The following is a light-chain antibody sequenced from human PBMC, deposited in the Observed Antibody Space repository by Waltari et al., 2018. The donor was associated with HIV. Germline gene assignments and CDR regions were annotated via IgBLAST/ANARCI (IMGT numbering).Light chain of an antibody. V-gene: IGLV2-8*01. CDR3: NSYAGSNNWV. Sequence: QSALTQPPSASGSPGQSVTISCTGTSRDVGGPQYVPWYQQHPGKAPKLVIYEVNKRPSGVPDRFSGSKSANTASLTVSGLQADDEADYYCNSYAGSNNWVFGGGTKLTVL. CDR2: EVN. J-gene: IGLJ3*02. CDR1: SRDVGGPQY.